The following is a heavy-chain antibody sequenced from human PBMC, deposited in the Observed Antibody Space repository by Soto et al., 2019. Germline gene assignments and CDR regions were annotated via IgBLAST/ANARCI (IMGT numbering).Heavy chain of an antibody. CDR1: GDSMSSSNW. CDR3: AKSEAPGIDY. V-gene: IGHV4-4*02. CDR2: AHHSGRT. D-gene: IGHD3-10*01. J-gene: IGHJ4*02. Sequence: SETLSLTCTVSGDSMSSSNWWNWVRQPPGKGLEWIGEAHHSGRTNYNPSLKSRVTISVDRSQNRFSLKLSSVTAADTAVYYCAKSEAPGIDYWGQGTLVTVSS.